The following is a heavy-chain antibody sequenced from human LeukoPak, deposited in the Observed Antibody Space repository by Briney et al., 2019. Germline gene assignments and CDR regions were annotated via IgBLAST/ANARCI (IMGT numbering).Heavy chain of an antibody. CDR3: ATTFPYCSSGTCAL. V-gene: IGHV3-7*01. CDR1: RLTFSSYW. D-gene: IGHD2-15*01. J-gene: IGHJ4*02. CDR2: INPGGGTK. Sequence: PGGSQRLSCEASRLTFSSYWVSWVRQAPGKGREWVANINPGGGTKNYVASVKGRFTVSRDNAANSLYLHMDSMRAENTAVYYCATTFPYCSSGTCALGGQGTLVTVSS.